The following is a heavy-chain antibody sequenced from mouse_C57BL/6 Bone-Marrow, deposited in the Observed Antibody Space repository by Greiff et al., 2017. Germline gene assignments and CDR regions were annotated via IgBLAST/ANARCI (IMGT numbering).Heavy chain of an antibody. J-gene: IGHJ3*01. V-gene: IGHV5-2*01. CDR1: EYEFPSHD. CDR2: INSDGGST. CDR3: ARQGTGTEFAY. Sequence: EVMLVQSGGGLVQPGESLKLSCESNEYEFPSHDMSWVRKTPEKRLELVAAINSDGGSTYYPDTMERRFIISRDNTKKTLYLQMSSLRSEDTAVYYCARQGTGTEFAYWGQGTLVTVSA. D-gene: IGHD4-1*01.